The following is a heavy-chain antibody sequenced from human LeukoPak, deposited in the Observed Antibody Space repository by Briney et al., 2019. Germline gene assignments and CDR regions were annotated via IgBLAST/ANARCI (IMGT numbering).Heavy chain of an antibody. J-gene: IGHJ4*02. CDR1: GGTFSSYA. Sequence: SVKVSCKASGGTFSSYAISWVRQAPGQGLEWMGSIIPIFGTANYAQKFQRRGTITTDESTSTAYMERSSLKSEDTAVYYCARVDGGIDFDYWGQGTLVTVSS. CDR2: IIPIFGTA. D-gene: IGHD2-15*01. CDR3: ARVDGGIDFDY. V-gene: IGHV1-69*05.